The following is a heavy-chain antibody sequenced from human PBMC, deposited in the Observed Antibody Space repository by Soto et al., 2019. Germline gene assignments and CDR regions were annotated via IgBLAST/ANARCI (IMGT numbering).Heavy chain of an antibody. CDR3: ARGDRGGSGSPASYYYSGLDV. CDR2: VSAGGDMT. V-gene: IGHV3-23*01. D-gene: IGHD3-10*01. CDR1: GFTFSSYA. Sequence: DVQVLESGGDLVQPGGSLRLSCAASGFTFSSYAMSWVRQAPGKGLEWVSSVSAGGDMTYYSDSVKGRFTISRDNSNNALFLQMNSLRIDDTALYYCARGDRGGSGSPASYYYSGLDVWGQGTTVTVS. J-gene: IGHJ6*02.